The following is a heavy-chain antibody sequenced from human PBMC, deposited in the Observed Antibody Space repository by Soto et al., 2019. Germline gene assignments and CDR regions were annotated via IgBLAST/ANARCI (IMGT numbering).Heavy chain of an antibody. D-gene: IGHD2-8*02. V-gene: IGHV1-3*01. J-gene: IGHJ5*02. CDR1: GYTFARFA. Sequence: ASVKGSCKASGYTFARFAVHWVRQAPGQSLEWMGWINADNGQTKYSQNFQGRITMTRDKSANTVYLEVHSLRSQDTAFYYCARGEFWKRLGGVSWFDPCGQGTLVTVSS. CDR3: ARGEFWKRLGGVSWFDP. CDR2: INADNGQT.